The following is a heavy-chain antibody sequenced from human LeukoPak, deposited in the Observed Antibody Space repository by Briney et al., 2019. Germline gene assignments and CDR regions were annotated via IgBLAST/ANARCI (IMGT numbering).Heavy chain of an antibody. CDR3: ARGQKTSAFDI. CDR2: INHSGST. J-gene: IGHJ3*02. Sequence: SETLSLTCSVSGDSISSNYWSWMRQPPGKGLEWIGEINHSGSTNYNPSLKSRVTTSVDTSKNQFSLKLSSVTAADTAVYYCARGQKTSAFDIWGQGTMVTVSS. V-gene: IGHV4-34*01. CDR1: GDSISSNY. D-gene: IGHD1-7*01.